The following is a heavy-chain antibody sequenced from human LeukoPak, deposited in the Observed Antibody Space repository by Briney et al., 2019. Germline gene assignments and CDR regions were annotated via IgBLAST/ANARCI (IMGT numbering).Heavy chain of an antibody. D-gene: IGHD3-3*01. J-gene: IGHJ4*02. CDR1: GFTFSSYA. CDR3: ARDKFGDFWSGYSEEFVDY. Sequence: PGGSLRLSCAASGFTFSSYAMHWVRQAPGKGLEWVAVISYDGSNKYYADSVKGRFTISRDNSKNTLYLQMNSLRAEDTAVYYCARDKFGDFWSGYSEEFVDYWGQGTLVAVSS. CDR2: ISYDGSNK. V-gene: IGHV3-30-3*01.